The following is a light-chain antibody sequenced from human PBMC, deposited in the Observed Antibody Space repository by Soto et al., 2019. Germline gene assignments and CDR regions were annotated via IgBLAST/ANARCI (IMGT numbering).Light chain of an antibody. V-gene: IGLV2-8*01. Sequence: QSALTQSPSASGSPGQSVTLSCTGTISDIGGYNSVSWYQRHPGKAPKVIIYDVTKRPSGVPDRFSGSKSGNTASLTVSALQAEYEADYYCSSYTDSKTLVFGTGTKVTVL. CDR2: DVT. CDR3: SSYTDSKTLV. CDR1: ISDIGGYNS. J-gene: IGLJ1*01.